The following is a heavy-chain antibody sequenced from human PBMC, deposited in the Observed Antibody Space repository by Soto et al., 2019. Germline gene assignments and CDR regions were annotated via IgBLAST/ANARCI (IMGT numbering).Heavy chain of an antibody. CDR2: IYYSDST. CDR1: GGSISSYY. D-gene: IGHD1-26*01. V-gene: IGHV4-59*08. Sequence: SETLSLTCTVSGGSISSYYWSWIRQPPGKGLEWIGYIYYSDSTNYNPSLKSRVTISVDTSRNQFSLTLNSVTTADTAVYYCGRGWWEREEYVMDVGGQGTTVTVSS. CDR3: GRGWWEREEYVMDV. J-gene: IGHJ6*02.